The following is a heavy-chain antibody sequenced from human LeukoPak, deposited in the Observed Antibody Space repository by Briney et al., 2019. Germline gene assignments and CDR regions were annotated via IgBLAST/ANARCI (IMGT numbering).Heavy chain of an antibody. CDR2: ISHDARTK. CDR3: ARPSPPGDGYNPPDH. Sequence: PGKSLTLSCVVSGFNFDNFAMHWVRQPLGKGLEWVAVISHDARTKYYADSMKGRITISRDNSKNTLFPQMNNLRTEDTAVYFCARPSPPGDGYNPPDHWGQGTLVTVSS. D-gene: IGHD5-24*01. CDR1: GFNFDNFA. V-gene: IGHV3-30*04. J-gene: IGHJ5*02.